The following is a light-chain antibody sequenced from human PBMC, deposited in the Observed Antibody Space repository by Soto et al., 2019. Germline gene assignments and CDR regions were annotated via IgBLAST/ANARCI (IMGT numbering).Light chain of an antibody. CDR2: SVS. CDR3: ISYTVSTSYV. Sequence: QSVLTQPASVSGSPGQSITISCSGTSSDIGTYDHVAWFQQFPGKTPKLVIYSVSDRPSGVSYRFSGSKSRNTASLTISGLQADDEADYYCISYTVSTSYVFGTGTKVTV. V-gene: IGLV2-14*01. CDR1: SSDIGTYDH. J-gene: IGLJ1*01.